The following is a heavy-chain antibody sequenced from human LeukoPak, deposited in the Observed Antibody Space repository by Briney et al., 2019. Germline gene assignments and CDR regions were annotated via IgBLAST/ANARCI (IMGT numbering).Heavy chain of an antibody. V-gene: IGHV1-8*01. D-gene: IGHD2-15*01. Sequence: GASVKVSCKASGYTFTSYDINWVRQATGQGLEWMGWMNPNRGNTGYAQKFQGRVSMTRNTSISTAYLELSSLRSEDTAMYYCAREYGGTNWFDPWGQGTLVTVSS. CDR1: GYTFTSYD. CDR3: AREYGGTNWFDP. CDR2: MNPNRGNT. J-gene: IGHJ5*02.